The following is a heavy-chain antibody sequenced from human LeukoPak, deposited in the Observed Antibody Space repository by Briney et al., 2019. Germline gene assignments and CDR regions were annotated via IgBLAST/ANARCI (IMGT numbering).Heavy chain of an antibody. CDR2: ISYDGSNK. D-gene: IGHD3-3*01. Sequence: NPGRSLRLSCAASGFTFSSYGMHWVRQAPGKGLEWVAVISYDGSNKYYADSVKGRFTISRDNSKNTLYLQMNSLRAEDTAVYYCAKDHRFLEWFLDYWGQGTLVTVSS. CDR1: GFTFSSYG. J-gene: IGHJ4*02. V-gene: IGHV3-30*18. CDR3: AKDHRFLEWFLDY.